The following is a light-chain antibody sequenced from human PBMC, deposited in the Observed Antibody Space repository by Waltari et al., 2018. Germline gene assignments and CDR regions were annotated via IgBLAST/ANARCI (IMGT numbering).Light chain of an antibody. V-gene: IGLV4-69*01. CDR3: QTWDTNIVV. J-gene: IGLJ2*01. CDR1: SCHTSYA. CDR2: VNSDGEH. Sequence: QLLVTQSPSASASLGASVKLTCTLSSCHTSYALAWHQHPSEKVPRFLMSVNSDGEHPTGDGIPDRFSGSSSGAERYLTIYSLQSEDEADYYCQTWDTNIVVFGGGTKVTVL.